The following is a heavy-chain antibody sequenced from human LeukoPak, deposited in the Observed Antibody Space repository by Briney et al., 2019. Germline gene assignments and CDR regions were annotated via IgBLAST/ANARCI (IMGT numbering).Heavy chain of an antibody. Sequence: ASVKVSCKASGYTFTNYGISWVRQAPGQGLEWMGWISAYNGNTNYAQKLQGRVTMTTDTSTSTAYMELRSLRSDDTAVYYCARDRDSGSYYWFDPWGQGTLVTVSS. D-gene: IGHD1-26*01. CDR3: ARDRDSGSYYWFDP. J-gene: IGHJ5*02. V-gene: IGHV1-18*01. CDR1: GYTFTNYG. CDR2: ISAYNGNT.